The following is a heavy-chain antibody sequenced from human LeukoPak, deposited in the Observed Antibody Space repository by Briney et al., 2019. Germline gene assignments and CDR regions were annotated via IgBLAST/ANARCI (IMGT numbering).Heavy chain of an antibody. V-gene: IGHV3-33*01. J-gene: IGHJ4*02. CDR3: ATGTGYYYDR. D-gene: IGHD3-9*01. Sequence: GRSLRLSCAASGFTFGSYYMHWVRQAPGKCLEWVAVVHNDGDTKYFGDSVKGRFTISRDNSKNTLYLQMNSLRAEDTAVYYCATGTGYYYDRWGQGTLVTVAS. CDR2: VHNDGDTK. CDR1: GFTFGSYY.